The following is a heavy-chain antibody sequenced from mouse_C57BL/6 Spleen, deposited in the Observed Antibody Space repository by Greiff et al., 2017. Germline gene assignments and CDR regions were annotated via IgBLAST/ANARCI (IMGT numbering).Heavy chain of an antibody. CDR1: GFTFTDYY. D-gene: IGHD1-1*01. J-gene: IGHJ2*01. Sequence: DVMLVESGAGLVQPGRSMKLSCTASGFTFTDYYMAWFRQVPEKGLEWVANINYDGSSTYYHDSFKSRFIITRDNAKNHLYLQMSSVTSEDTATYYCARAATGVAPYFDYWGQGTTLTVSS. V-gene: IGHV5-16*01. CDR2: INYDGSST. CDR3: ARAATGVAPYFDY.